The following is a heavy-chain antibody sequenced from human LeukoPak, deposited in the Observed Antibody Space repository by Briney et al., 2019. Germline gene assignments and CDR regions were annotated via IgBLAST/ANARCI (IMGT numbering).Heavy chain of an antibody. CDR3: ARGYSFIGRYFDL. V-gene: IGHV4-59*01. CDR1: GGSISNYY. Sequence: SETLSLTCSVSGGSISNYYWGWIRQPPGKGLEWIGYIYYSGSTSYNPSLESRVTISVDTSKNQFSLKLTSVTAADTAVYYCARGYSFIGRYFDLWGRGTLVTVSS. D-gene: IGHD2-15*01. J-gene: IGHJ2*01. CDR2: IYYSGST.